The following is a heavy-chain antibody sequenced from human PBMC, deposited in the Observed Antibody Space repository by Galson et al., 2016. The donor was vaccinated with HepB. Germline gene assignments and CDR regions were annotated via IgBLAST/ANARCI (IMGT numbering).Heavy chain of an antibody. Sequence: SCKASGYTFTQFSMHWVRQAPGKGLEWVSNIGGSDGSTYYADSVKGRFTISRDNSKNTLYLHMNSLRADDTAVYYCARDRYNCAYWGQGTLVTVSS. CDR1: GYTFTQFS. V-gene: IGHV3-23*01. CDR3: ARDRYNCAY. D-gene: IGHD5-24*01. J-gene: IGHJ4*02. CDR2: IGGSDGST.